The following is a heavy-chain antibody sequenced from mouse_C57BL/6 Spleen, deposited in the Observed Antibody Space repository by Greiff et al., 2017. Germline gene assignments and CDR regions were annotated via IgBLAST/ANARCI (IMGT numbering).Heavy chain of an antibody. J-gene: IGHJ2*01. D-gene: IGHD1-1*01. CDR1: GYTFTSYW. V-gene: IGHV1-7*01. Sequence: VQLVESGAELAKPGASVKLSCKASGYTFTSYWMHWVKQRPGQGLEWIGYINPSSGYTKYNQKLKDKATLTADKSSSTAYMQLSSLTYEDSAVYYCARSPIDYGSSYGYWGQGTTLTVSS. CDR2: INPSSGYT. CDR3: ARSPIDYGSSYGY.